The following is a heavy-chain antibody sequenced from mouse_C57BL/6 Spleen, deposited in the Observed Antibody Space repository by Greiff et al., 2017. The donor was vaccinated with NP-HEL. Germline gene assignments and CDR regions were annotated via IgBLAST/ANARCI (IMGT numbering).Heavy chain of an antibody. J-gene: IGHJ2*01. CDR1: GYTFTSYT. CDR2: INPSSGYT. Sequence: VQLQQSGADLARPGASVKMFCKASGYTFTSYTMHWVKQRPGQGLEWIGYINPSSGYTKYNQKFKDKATLTADKSSSTAYMQLSSLTSEDSAVYYCARGGTTVVADYWGQGTTLTVSS. CDR3: ARGGTTVVADY. V-gene: IGHV1-4*01. D-gene: IGHD1-1*01.